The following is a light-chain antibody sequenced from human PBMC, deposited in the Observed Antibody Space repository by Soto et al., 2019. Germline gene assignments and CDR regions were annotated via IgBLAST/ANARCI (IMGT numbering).Light chain of an antibody. CDR1: QSSSSW. J-gene: IGKJ1*01. CDR2: KAS. V-gene: IGKV1-5*03. Sequence: DIQMTQSPSTLSASVGDRVTITCRASQSSSSWLAWYQQKPGKAPKLLIYKASSLESGVPSRFSGSGSGTEFTLTSSSLQPDDFATYYCQQYNDYPWTFGQGTKVEIK. CDR3: QQYNDYPWT.